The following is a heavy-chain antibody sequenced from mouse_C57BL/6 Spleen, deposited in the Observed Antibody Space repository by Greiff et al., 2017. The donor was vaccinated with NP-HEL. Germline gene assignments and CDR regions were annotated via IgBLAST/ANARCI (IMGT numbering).Heavy chain of an antibody. D-gene: IGHD1-1*01. V-gene: IGHV1-55*01. J-gene: IGHJ2*01. CDR1: GYTFTSYW. CDR3: ARERTVVARFDY. CDR2: IYPGSGST. Sequence: QVQLHQPGAELVKPGASVTMSCKASGYTFTSYWITWVKQRPGQGLEWIGDIYPGSGSTNYNEKFKSKATLTVDTSSSTAYMQLSSLTSEDSAVYYCARERTVVARFDYWGQGTTLTVSS.